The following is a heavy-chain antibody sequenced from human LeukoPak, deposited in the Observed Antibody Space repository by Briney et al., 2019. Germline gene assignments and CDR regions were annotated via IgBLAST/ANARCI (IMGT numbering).Heavy chain of an antibody. V-gene: IGHV1-3*01. CDR3: ARSVGAPPFDY. CDR2: INAGNGNT. D-gene: IGHD1-26*01. CDR1: GYTFTTCG. Sequence: ASVKVSCKASGYTFTTCGMHWVRQAPGQSLEWMGWINAGNGNTNYAQKLQGRVTMTTDTSTSTAYMELRSLRSDDTAVYYCARSVGAPPFDYWGQGTLVTVSS. J-gene: IGHJ4*02.